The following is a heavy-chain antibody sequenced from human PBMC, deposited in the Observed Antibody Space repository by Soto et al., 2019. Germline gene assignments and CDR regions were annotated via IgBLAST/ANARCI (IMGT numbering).Heavy chain of an antibody. Sequence: QVQLVESGGGLVKPGGSLRLSCAASGFTFSDYYMSWIRQAPGKGLEWVSYISSSSSYTNYADSVKGRFTISRDNSKNTLSLQMNSLKPEDTAVYYCARERRGINCGDDCYSGIDYWGQGTLVTVSS. CDR2: ISSSSSYT. CDR3: ARERRGINCGDDCYSGIDY. J-gene: IGHJ4*02. CDR1: GFTFSDYY. D-gene: IGHD2-21*02. V-gene: IGHV3-11*06.